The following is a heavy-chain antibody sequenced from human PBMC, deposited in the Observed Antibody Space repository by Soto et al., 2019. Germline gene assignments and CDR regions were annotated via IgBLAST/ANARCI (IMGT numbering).Heavy chain of an antibody. CDR3: ARHGSN. V-gene: IGHV4-39*01. J-gene: IGHJ4*02. Sequence: SETLSLTCTVSGVSISNSSYYWGWVRRPPGKGLEWIGTIYYSGITYYNPSLKSRVTISVDTSKNQFSLKLTSVTAADTAVYYCARHGSNWGQGXLVTVSS. CDR1: GVSISNSSYY. CDR2: IYYSGIT.